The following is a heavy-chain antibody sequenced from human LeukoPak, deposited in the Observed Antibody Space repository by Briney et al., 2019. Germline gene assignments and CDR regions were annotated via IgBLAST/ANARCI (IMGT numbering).Heavy chain of an antibody. CDR2: INPSGGST. J-gene: IGHJ4*02. CDR3: ARDVGSSSWYFDY. V-gene: IGHV1-46*01. Sequence: GASVKVSCKASGYTFTSYYMYWVRQAPGQGLEWMRMINPSGGSTTYAQKFQGRVTMTRDTSTSTVYMELSSLRSEDTAVYYCARDVGSSSWYFDYWGQGTLVTVSS. D-gene: IGHD6-13*01. CDR1: GYTFTSYY.